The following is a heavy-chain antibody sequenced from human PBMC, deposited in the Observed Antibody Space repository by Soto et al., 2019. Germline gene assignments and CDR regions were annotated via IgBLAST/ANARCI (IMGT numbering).Heavy chain of an antibody. CDR1: GFTFSSYA. D-gene: IGHD6-13*01. CDR3: ASVLSSSWYSDY. V-gene: IGHV3-64*01. J-gene: IGHJ4*02. CDR2: ISSNGGST. Sequence: EVQLVESGGGLVQPGGSLRLSCAASGFTFSSYAMHWVRQAPGKGLEYVSAISSNGGSTYYANSVKGRFTISRDNSKNTLYLQMGSLRAEDMAVYYCASVLSSSWYSDYWGQGTLVTVSS.